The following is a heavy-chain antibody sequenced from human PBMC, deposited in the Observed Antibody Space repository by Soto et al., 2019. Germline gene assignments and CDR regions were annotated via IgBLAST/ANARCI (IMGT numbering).Heavy chain of an antibody. CDR1: GYTFPRSG. CDR2: IITYNGDT. V-gene: IGHV1-18*01. Sequence: ASGKVSSRASGYTFPRSGITWVRQAPGQGLEWTGWIITYNGDTNYAQTFQGRVTMTTDTSTSTAHMEVRSLRSDETAVYYSAREGVANYYYYGMDVWGQGPPVTVSS. CDR3: AREGVANYYYYGMDV. D-gene: IGHD5-12*01. J-gene: IGHJ6*02.